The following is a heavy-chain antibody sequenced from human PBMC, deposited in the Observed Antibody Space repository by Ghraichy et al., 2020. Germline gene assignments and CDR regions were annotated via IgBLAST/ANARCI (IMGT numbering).Heavy chain of an antibody. J-gene: IGHJ6*03. CDR2: INHSGST. Sequence: ETLSLTCAVYGGSFSGYYWSWIRQPPGKGLEWIGEINHSGSTNYNPSLKSRVTISVDTSKNQFSLKLSSVTAADTAVYYCARQGTDNWNYLSYYYYMDVWGKGTTVTVSS. CDR1: GGSFSGYY. V-gene: IGHV4-34*01. CDR3: ARQGTDNWNYLSYYYYMDV. D-gene: IGHD1-7*01.